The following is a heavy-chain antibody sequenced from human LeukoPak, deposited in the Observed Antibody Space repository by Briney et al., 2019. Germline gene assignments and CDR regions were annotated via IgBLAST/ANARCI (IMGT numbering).Heavy chain of an antibody. CDR2: MNPNSGNP. CDR3: ARGRFRIAVAGTLLGVPHPFDP. Sequence: ASVKVSCKASGYTFTSYDINWVRQATGQGIEWMGWMNPNSGNPGYAQKFQGRVNMTRNTSIGTAYRELSSLRSEDTAVYYGARGRFRIAVAGTLLGVPHPFDPWGQGTLVTVSS. J-gene: IGHJ5*02. CDR1: GYTFTSYD. D-gene: IGHD6-19*01. V-gene: IGHV1-8*01.